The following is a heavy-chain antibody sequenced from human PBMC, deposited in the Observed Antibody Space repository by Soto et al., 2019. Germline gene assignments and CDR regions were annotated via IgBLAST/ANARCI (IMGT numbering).Heavy chain of an antibody. CDR3: ESVIARHYYDSRQVLSGMDV. Sequence: HVQLVQSGAEVNKPGSSLNVSCKASGGAFRSYAISWVLQVPGQRLEWMGGVTPIFGTANYAQKFQRRFTITEDESTSTADMELSSLRSEDPSVYYCESVIARHYYDSRQVLSGMDVWAQGTTVSVSS. J-gene: IGHJ6*02. D-gene: IGHD3-22*01. V-gene: IGHV1-69*01. CDR2: VTPIFGTA. CDR1: GGAFRSYA.